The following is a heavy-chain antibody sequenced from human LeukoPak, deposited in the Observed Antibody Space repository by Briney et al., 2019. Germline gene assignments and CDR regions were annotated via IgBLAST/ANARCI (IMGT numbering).Heavy chain of an antibody. CDR1: GFTVSSNY. Sequence: GGSLRLSCAASGFTVSSNYMSWVRQAPGKGLEWVSAISGSGGSTYYADSVKGRFTISRDNSKNTLYLQMNSLRAEDTAVYYCARNLPSMGVILTGYYRLVYWGQGTLVTVSS. V-gene: IGHV3-23*01. D-gene: IGHD3-9*01. CDR3: ARNLPSMGVILTGYYRLVY. CDR2: ISGSGGST. J-gene: IGHJ4*02.